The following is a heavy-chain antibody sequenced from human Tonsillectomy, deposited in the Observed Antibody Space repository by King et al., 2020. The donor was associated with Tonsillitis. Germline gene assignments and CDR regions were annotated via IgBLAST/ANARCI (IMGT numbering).Heavy chain of an antibody. CDR2: ISSSSSYI. CDR1: GFTFSKYS. Sequence: VQLVESGGGLVMPGGSLRLSCAASGFTFSKYSMNWVRQAPGKGLEWVSSISSSSSYIYYADSVKGRFTISRDNAKNSLFLQMNSLRAEDTAVYYCARMVRSATVANSPLQLWGQGALGTVSP. J-gene: IGHJ1*01. CDR3: ARMVRSATVANSPLQL. D-gene: IGHD4-23*01. V-gene: IGHV3-21*01.